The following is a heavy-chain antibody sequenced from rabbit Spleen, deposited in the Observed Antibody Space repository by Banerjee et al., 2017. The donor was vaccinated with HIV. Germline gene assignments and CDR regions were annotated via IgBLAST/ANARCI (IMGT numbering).Heavy chain of an antibody. CDR3: ARDSAGREDFNL. CDR1: GLDFSTNYW. D-gene: IGHD4-2*01. V-gene: IGHV1S45*01. Sequence: QEQLVESGGDLVKPGASLTPTCKASGLDFSTNYWMCWVRQAPGKGLEWIACIDVTKSGTTYYANWAKGRFTVSKTSSTTVTLQVTSLTAADTATYFCARDSAGREDFNLWGPGTLVTVS. CDR2: IDVTKSGTT. J-gene: IGHJ4*01.